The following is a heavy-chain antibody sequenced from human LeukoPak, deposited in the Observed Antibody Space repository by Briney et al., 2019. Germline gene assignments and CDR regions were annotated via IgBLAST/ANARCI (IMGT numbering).Heavy chain of an antibody. CDR2: INPNSGGT. Sequence: GASVRVSCEASGYTFTGYYMHWVRQAPGQGREWMGWINPNSGGTNYAQKFQGTVTMTRDTSISTAYMELSRLRSDDTAVYYCAREPTYYDILTGYNFFDYWGQGTLVTVSS. D-gene: IGHD3-9*01. CDR1: GYTFTGYY. J-gene: IGHJ4*02. CDR3: AREPTYYDILTGYNFFDY. V-gene: IGHV1-2*02.